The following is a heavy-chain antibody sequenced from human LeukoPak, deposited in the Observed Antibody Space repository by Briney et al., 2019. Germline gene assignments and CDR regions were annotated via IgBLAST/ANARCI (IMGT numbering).Heavy chain of an antibody. CDR1: GGSISSGGYY. D-gene: IGHD5-12*01. Sequence: SQTLSLTCTVSGGSISSGGYYWSWIRQHPGKGLEWIGYIYYSGSTYYNPSLKSRVTISVDTSKNQFSLKLSSVTAADTAVYYCARGGWGTVATNDIDYWGQGTLATVSS. CDR2: IYYSGST. J-gene: IGHJ4*02. CDR3: ARGGWGTVATNDIDY. V-gene: IGHV4-31*03.